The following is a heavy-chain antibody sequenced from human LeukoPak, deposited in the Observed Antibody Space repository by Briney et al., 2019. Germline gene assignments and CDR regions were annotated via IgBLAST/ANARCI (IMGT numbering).Heavy chain of an antibody. V-gene: IGHV3-30*04. D-gene: IGHD3-10*01. CDR3: ARGIPLWFGDLSNGDYFDY. J-gene: IGHJ4*02. CDR1: GFTFSSYA. Sequence: GGSLRLSCAASGFTFSSYAMHWVRQAPGKGLEWVAVISYDGSNKYYADSVKGRFTISRDSSKNTLYLQMNSLRAEDTAVYYCARGIPLWFGDLSNGDYFDYWGQGTLVTVSS. CDR2: ISYDGSNK.